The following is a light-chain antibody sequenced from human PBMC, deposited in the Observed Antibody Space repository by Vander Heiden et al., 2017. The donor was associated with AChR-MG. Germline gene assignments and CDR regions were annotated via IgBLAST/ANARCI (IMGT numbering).Light chain of an antibody. Sequence: QSALTQPASVSGSPGQSTTISCPGTSSHVGSYNLVSWYQKHSGKAPKLRSDEGSKRPAGVSNRFSCSKSGNTASLTISGLQAEDEAYYYCCSYAGSSVVFGGGNKLTVL. CDR1: SSHVGSYNL. J-gene: IGLJ2*01. CDR2: EGS. V-gene: IGLV2-23*01. CDR3: CSYAGSSVV.